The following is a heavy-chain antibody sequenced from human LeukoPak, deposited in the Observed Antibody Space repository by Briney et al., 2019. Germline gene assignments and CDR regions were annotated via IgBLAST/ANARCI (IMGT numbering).Heavy chain of an antibody. D-gene: IGHD6-6*01. V-gene: IGHV4-34*01. CDR3: ARGHPCYYSSSSYWFDP. CDR1: GGSFSGYY. CDR2: INHSGST. J-gene: IGHJ5*02. Sequence: PSETLSLTCAVYGGSFSGYYWSWIRQPPGKGLELIGEINHSGSTNYNPSLKSRVTISVDTSKNQFSLKLSSVTAADTAVYYCARGHPCYYSSSSYWFDPWGQGTLVTVSS.